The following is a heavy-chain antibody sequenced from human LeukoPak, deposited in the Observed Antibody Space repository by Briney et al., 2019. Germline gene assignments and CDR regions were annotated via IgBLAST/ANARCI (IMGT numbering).Heavy chain of an antibody. CDR2: TKSKTDGGTT. Sequence: GGSLRLSCAASGFTFSNAWMSWVRQAPGKGLEWVGRTKSKTDGGTTDYAAPVKGRFTISRDDSKNTLYLQMNSLKTEDTAVYYCTTPPPYCTNGVCYDYWGQGTLVTVSS. CDR3: TTPPPYCTNGVCYDY. V-gene: IGHV3-15*01. J-gene: IGHJ4*02. CDR1: GFTFSNAW. D-gene: IGHD2-8*01.